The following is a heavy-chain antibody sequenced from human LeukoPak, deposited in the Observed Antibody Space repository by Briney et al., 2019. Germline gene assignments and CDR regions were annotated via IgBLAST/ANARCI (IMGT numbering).Heavy chain of an antibody. CDR1: GFTFSSYA. J-gene: IGHJ4*02. Sequence: PGGSLRLSCAASGFTFSSYAMSWVRQAPGKGLEWVSAISGSGGNTYYADSVKGRFTISRDNSKNTLYLQMNSLRAEDTAVYSCARGYCTSSSCYNDYWGQGTLVTVSS. V-gene: IGHV3-23*01. D-gene: IGHD2-2*02. CDR2: ISGSGGNT. CDR3: ARGYCTSSSCYNDY.